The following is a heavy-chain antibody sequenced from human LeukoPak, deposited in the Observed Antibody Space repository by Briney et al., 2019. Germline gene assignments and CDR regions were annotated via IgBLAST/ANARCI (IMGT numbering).Heavy chain of an antibody. J-gene: IGHJ4*02. V-gene: IGHV4-39*01. CDR2: IYYGGST. Sequence: SETLSLTCSVSGGSISSRTYHWAWIRQPPGKGLEWIGNIYYGGSTYYNPSLKSRVTISADTPKNQFSLTLSSVTAADTAVYYCATHSSGSLFGYWGQGTLVTVSP. CDR3: ATHSSGSLFGY. D-gene: IGHD3-22*01. CDR1: GGSISSRTYH.